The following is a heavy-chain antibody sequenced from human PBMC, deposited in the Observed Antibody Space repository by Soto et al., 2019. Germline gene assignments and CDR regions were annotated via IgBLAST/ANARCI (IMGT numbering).Heavy chain of an antibody. Sequence: QVQLQESGPGLVKPSQTLSLTCTVSGGSISSGGYYWSWIRQHPGKGLEWIGYIYYSGSTYYNPSLKSRVTISVDTSKNQYSLKLSSVTAADTAVYYCARAGYGDYVFWFDPWGQGTLVTVSS. CDR2: IYYSGST. CDR1: GGSISSGGYY. D-gene: IGHD4-17*01. V-gene: IGHV4-31*03. CDR3: ARAGYGDYVFWFDP. J-gene: IGHJ5*02.